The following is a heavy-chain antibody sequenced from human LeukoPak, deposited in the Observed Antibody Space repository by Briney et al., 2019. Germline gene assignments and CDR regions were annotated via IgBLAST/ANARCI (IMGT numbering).Heavy chain of an antibody. D-gene: IGHD3-22*01. CDR3: ARDRYYYDSSGYYLFDH. CDR2: IHTSGST. CDR1: GGSISSYY. J-gene: IGHJ4*02. V-gene: IGHV4-4*07. Sequence: PSETLSLTCTFSGGSISSYYWSWIRQPAGKGLEWIGRIHTSGSTNYNPSLKSRVTMSVDTSKNQFSLKLSSVTAADTAVYYCARDRYYYDSSGYYLFDHWGQGTLVTVSS.